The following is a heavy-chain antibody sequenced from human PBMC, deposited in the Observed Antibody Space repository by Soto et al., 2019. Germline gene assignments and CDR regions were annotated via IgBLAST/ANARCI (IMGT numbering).Heavy chain of an antibody. V-gene: IGHV3-23*01. Sequence: EVQLLESGGGLVQPGGSLRLSCAASGFTFSSYAMSWVRQAPGKGLEWVSAISGSGGSTYYADSVKGRFTISRDNSKNTLYLQRNSLRAEDTAVYYCAKGGRRIQLWLRIDYWGQGTLVSVSS. CDR3: AKGGRRIQLWLRIDY. CDR1: GFTFSSYA. J-gene: IGHJ4*02. CDR2: ISGSGGST. D-gene: IGHD5-18*01.